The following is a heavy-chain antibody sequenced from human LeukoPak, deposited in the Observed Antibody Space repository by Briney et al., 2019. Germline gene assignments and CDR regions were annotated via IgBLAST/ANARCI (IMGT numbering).Heavy chain of an antibody. CDR2: IRVSDGAR. CDR3: AKEPRWEQLHSFDI. J-gene: IGHJ3*02. V-gene: IGHV3-23*01. Sequence: GGSLRLSCVASGFAFPTYAMMWVRQVPGKGLEWVSSIRVSDGARFYADSVKGRFTMSRDNPKNMLFLLMNSPRPEDTAVYYCAKEPRWEQLHSFDIWGQGTTVTVSS. CDR1: GFAFPTYA. D-gene: IGHD1/OR15-1a*01.